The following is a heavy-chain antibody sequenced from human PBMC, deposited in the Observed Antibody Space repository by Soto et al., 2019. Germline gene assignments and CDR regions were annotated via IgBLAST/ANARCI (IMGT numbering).Heavy chain of an antibody. Sequence: VQLVESGGGVVQPGRSLRLSCAASGFTFSSYAMHWVRQAPGKGLEWVSRINHDGRTTDYADSVKGRFTLSRDNAKNTLYLQMSSLRAEDTAVYYCTRQAGGGLDPWGQGTLVTVSS. CDR1: GFTFSSYA. CDR2: INHDGRTT. V-gene: IGHV3-74*02. CDR3: TRQAGGGLDP. D-gene: IGHD3-16*01. J-gene: IGHJ5*02.